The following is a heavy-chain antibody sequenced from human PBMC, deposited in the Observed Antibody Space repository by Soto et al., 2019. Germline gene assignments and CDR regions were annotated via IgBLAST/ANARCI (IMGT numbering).Heavy chain of an antibody. J-gene: IGHJ4*02. CDR3: SRSRISGYYFFDY. Sequence: SETLSLTCTVSGGSISSYYWNWIRQSPGKGLEWIGYIYYSGSAHYNPSLKSRVTISMDLSGNQFSLKLRSLTAADTAVYYCSRSRISGYYFFDYWGQGTLVTVSS. CDR2: IYYSGSA. CDR1: GGSISSYY. D-gene: IGHD3-22*01. V-gene: IGHV4-59*01.